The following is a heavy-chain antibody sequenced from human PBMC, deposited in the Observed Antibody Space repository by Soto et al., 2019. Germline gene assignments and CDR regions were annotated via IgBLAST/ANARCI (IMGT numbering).Heavy chain of an antibody. CDR2: IIPIFGTA. D-gene: IGHD6-13*01. Sequence: SVKVSCKASGGTFSSYAISWVRQAPGQGLEWMGGIIPIFGTANYAQKFQGRVTITADESTSTAYMELSSLRSEDTAVYYWARPPYSSSWYYDITGYYYGMDVCPQGTTVTVS. J-gene: IGHJ6*02. CDR1: GGTFSSYA. V-gene: IGHV1-69*13. CDR3: ARPPYSSSWYYDITGYYYGMDV.